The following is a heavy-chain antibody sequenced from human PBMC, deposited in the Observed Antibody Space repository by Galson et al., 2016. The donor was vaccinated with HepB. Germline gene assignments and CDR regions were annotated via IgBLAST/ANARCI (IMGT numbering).Heavy chain of an antibody. CDR2: TYYRSKWFT. CDR3: SRDRGVRRFDS. V-gene: IGHV6-1*01. CDR1: GDSVSNNVVA. J-gene: IGHJ4*02. D-gene: IGHD3-10*01. Sequence: CAISGDSVSNNVVAWNWLRQSPSRGLEWLGRTYYRSKWFTDCAESVKGRINITTHPSKSQFSLHVNSVTPDDTAMYYCSRDRGVRRFDSWGQGTLVIVSS.